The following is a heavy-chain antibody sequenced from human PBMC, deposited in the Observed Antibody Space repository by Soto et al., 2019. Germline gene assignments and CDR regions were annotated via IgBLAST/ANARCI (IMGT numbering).Heavy chain of an antibody. Sequence: QVQLVESGGGVVQPGRSLRLSCAASGFTFSSYGMHWVRQAPGKGLEWVAVIWYDGSNKYYADSVKGRFTISRDNSKNTLYLQMNSLRAEDTAVYYCARVGDHYGMDVWGQGTTVTVSS. J-gene: IGHJ6*02. CDR3: ARVGDHYGMDV. V-gene: IGHV3-33*01. CDR1: GFTFSSYG. CDR2: IWYDGSNK.